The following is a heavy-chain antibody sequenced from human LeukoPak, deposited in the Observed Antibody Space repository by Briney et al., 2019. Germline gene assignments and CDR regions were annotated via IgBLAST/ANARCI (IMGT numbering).Heavy chain of an antibody. CDR3: AGDYEGNLAFDI. J-gene: IGHJ3*02. V-gene: IGHV3-21*01. Sequence: GGSLRLSCAAFGFSFSNCSMNWVRQAPGKGLEWVSSISSSSTYIYYADSLEGRFTISRDNVRNSLYLQMNSLRAEDTAVYYCAGDYEGNLAFDIWGQGTMVTVSS. CDR1: GFSFSNCS. CDR2: ISSSSTYI. D-gene: IGHD4-23*01.